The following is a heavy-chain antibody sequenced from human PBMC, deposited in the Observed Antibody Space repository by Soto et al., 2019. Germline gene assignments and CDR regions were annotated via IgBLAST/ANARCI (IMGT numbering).Heavy chain of an antibody. J-gene: IGHJ4*02. CDR2: IKQDGSEK. D-gene: IGHD6-19*01. CDR1: GFTFSSYW. V-gene: IGHV3-7*05. CDR3: ARDGGLFVAGTFDY. Sequence: GGSLRLSCAASGFTFSSYWMSWVRQAPGKGLEWVANIKQDGSEKYYVDSVKGRFTISRDNAKNSLYLQMNSLRAEDTAVYYCARDGGLFVAGTFDYWGQGTLVTVSS.